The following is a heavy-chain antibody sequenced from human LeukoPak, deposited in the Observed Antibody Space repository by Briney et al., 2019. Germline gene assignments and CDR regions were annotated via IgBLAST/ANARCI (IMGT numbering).Heavy chain of an antibody. CDR1: GGSISSGGYS. CDR3: ASMETGW. D-gene: IGHD6-19*01. V-gene: IGHV4-61*08. J-gene: IGHJ4*02. Sequence: SETLSLTCAVSGGSISSGGYSWSWIRQPPGKGLEWIGEINHSGSTNYNPSLKSRVTISVDTSKNQFSLKLSSVTAADTAVYYCASMETGWWGQGTLVTVSS. CDR2: INHSGST.